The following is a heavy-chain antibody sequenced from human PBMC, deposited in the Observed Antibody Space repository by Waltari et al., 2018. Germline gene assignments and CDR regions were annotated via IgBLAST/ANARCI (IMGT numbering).Heavy chain of an antibody. CDR2: INHSGST. CDR1: GGSFSGYY. J-gene: IGHJ4*02. CDR3: AREYCTNGVCYFDY. D-gene: IGHD2-8*01. V-gene: IGHV4-34*01. Sequence: QVQLQQWGAGLLKPSETLSLTCAVYGGSFSGYYWSWIRQPPGKGLEWIGEINHSGSTNYNPSLKSRVTISVDTSISTAYMELSRLRSDDTAVYYCAREYCTNGVCYFDYWGQGTLVTVSS.